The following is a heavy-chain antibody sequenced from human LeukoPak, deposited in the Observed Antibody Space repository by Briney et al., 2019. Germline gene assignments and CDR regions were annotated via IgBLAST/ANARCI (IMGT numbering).Heavy chain of an antibody. V-gene: IGHV1-46*01. J-gene: IGHJ5*02. D-gene: IGHD2-2*01. CDR2: INPSGGST. CDR3: ASHPLGYCSSTSCLVRVNWFDP. CDR1: GYTFTSYY. Sequence: ASVKVSCKASGYTFTSYYMHWVRQAPGQGLEWMGIINPSGGSTSYAQKLQGRVTMTTDTSTSTAYMELRSLRSDDTAVYYCASHPLGYCSSTSCLVRVNWFDPWGQGTLVTVSS.